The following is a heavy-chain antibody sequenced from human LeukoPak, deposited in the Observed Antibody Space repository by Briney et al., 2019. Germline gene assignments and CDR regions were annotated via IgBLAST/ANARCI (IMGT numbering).Heavy chain of an antibody. CDR2: VYPSGTT. CDR1: RGSISNYW. Sequence: PSETLSLTCTVSRGSISNYWWSWIRQAAGKGLEWIGRVYPSGTTHYNPSLQSRVTLSVDTSKNQFSLKLSSLTAADTAVYHCARDAGGYEDYWGQGTLVTVSS. V-gene: IGHV4-4*07. D-gene: IGHD5-12*01. CDR3: ARDAGGYEDY. J-gene: IGHJ4*02.